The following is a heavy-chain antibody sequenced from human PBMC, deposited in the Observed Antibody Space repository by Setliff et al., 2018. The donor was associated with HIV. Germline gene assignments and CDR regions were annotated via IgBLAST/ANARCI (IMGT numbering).Heavy chain of an antibody. CDR2: IDPDRGGT. V-gene: IGHV1-69-2*01. J-gene: IGHJ4*02. CDR1: GYIFPAYY. CDR3: AWGTQRPIDS. Sequence: GASVKVSCKVSGYIFPAYYIQWVRQAPGKGLEWMGLIDPDRGGTVYAEKFPGRVTITADRSIDTAYMRLSSLTSDDTAMYVCAWGTQRPIDSWGQGTLVTVSS. D-gene: IGHD3-16*01.